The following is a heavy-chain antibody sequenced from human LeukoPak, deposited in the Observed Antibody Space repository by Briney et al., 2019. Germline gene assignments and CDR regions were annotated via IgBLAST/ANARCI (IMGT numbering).Heavy chain of an antibody. Sequence: SQTLSLTCAISGDSVSSNSAAWNWIRQSLSRGLEWLGRTYYRSKWYRDYALSMKSRITVNPDTSKNLFSLQLNSVTPEDTAVYYCARDFRGFDYWGQGTLVTVSS. CDR2: TYYRSKWYR. CDR3: ARDFRGFDY. J-gene: IGHJ4*02. V-gene: IGHV6-1*01. CDR1: GDSVSSNSAA.